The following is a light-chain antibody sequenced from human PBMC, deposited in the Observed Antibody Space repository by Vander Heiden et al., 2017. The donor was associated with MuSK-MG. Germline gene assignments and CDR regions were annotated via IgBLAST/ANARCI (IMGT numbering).Light chain of an antibody. CDR2: KAS. Sequence: DIQMTQSPSTLSASVGDRVTITCRASQSISSWLAWYQQKPGKAPNLLIYKASSLESGVPSRFRGSGSGTEFTLTISSLQPDDFATYYCQQYNSSPWTFGQGTKVEIK. J-gene: IGKJ1*01. CDR3: QQYNSSPWT. CDR1: QSISSW. V-gene: IGKV1-5*03.